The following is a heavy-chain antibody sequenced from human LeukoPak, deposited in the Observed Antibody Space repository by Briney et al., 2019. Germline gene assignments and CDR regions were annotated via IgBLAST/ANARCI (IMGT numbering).Heavy chain of an antibody. Sequence: GGSLRLSCAASGFTFSSYGMHWVRQAPGKGLEWVAVISYDGSNKYYADSVKGRFTISRDNSKNTLYLQMNSLRAEDTAVYYCAKGRILLWFGEFFDYWGQGTLVTVSS. D-gene: IGHD3-10*01. J-gene: IGHJ4*02. V-gene: IGHV3-30*18. CDR2: ISYDGSNK. CDR1: GFTFSSYG. CDR3: AKGRILLWFGEFFDY.